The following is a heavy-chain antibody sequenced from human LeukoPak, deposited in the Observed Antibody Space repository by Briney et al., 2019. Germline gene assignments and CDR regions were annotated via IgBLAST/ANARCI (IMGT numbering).Heavy chain of an antibody. D-gene: IGHD1-26*01. CDR2: IYTSGST. V-gene: IGHV4-4*09. CDR1: GGSISSYY. Sequence: PSETLSLTCTVSGGSISSYYWSWIRQPPGKGLEWIGYIYTSGSTNYNPSLKSRVTISVDTSKNQFPLKLSSVTAADTAVYYCASSYSGSYHAYFDYWGQGTLVTVSS. J-gene: IGHJ4*02. CDR3: ASSYSGSYHAYFDY.